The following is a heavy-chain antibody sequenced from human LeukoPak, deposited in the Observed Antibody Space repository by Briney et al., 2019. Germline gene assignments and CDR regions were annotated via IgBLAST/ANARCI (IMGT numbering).Heavy chain of an antibody. V-gene: IGHV3-20*04. CDR3: ARGPYYYDSGTFDI. D-gene: IGHD3-22*01. CDR1: GFTFDDYG. J-gene: IGHJ3*02. CDR2: INWNGGST. Sequence: GGSLRLSCTASGFTFDDYGMSWVRQAPGKGLEWVSGINWNGGSTGYADSVKGRFTISRDNAKNSLYLQMNSLRAEDTALYYCARGPYYYDSGTFDIWGQGTMVTVSS.